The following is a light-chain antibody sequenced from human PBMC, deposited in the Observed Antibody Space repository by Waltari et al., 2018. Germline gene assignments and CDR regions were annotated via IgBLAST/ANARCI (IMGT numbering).Light chain of an antibody. CDR1: SSAVGGSNY. Sequence: QSALTQPASVSGSPGQSITISCTGTSSAVGGSNYVSWYQQHPGKAPQVIIYDVTNRPSGISDRFSASKSGNTASLTISGLQAEDEGDYYCSSHRVGGVVLFGGGTQVTVL. CDR2: DVT. J-gene: IGLJ3*02. CDR3: SSHRVGGVVL. V-gene: IGLV2-14*01.